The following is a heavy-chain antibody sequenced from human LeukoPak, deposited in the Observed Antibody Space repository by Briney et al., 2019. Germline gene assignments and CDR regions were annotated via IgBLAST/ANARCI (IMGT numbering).Heavy chain of an antibody. CDR1: GGSISSYY. D-gene: IGHD3-10*01. CDR2: IYYSGST. J-gene: IGHJ6*03. Sequence: SETLSLTCTVSGGSISSYYWSWIRQPPGKGLEWIGSIYYSGSTYNNPSLKSRVTISVDTSKNQFSLRLSSVTAADTAVYYCARQGGLWFGELLSASYYYYMDVWGKGTTVTISS. V-gene: IGHV4-59*05. CDR3: ARQGGLWFGELLSASYYYYMDV.